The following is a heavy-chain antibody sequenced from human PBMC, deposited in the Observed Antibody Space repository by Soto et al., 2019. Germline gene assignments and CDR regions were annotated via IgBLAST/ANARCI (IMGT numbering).Heavy chain of an antibody. D-gene: IGHD3-10*01. Sequence: GASVKVSCKASGGTVSSYAITWVRQAPGKGLEWMGVFTPIFVSAHYAQKFQGRVTITADESSSTAYMELSGLRSEDTAIYYCARDLSSDSTGFRGYDLWGQGTLVTVSS. CDR1: GGTVSSYA. J-gene: IGHJ4*02. CDR2: FTPIFVSA. V-gene: IGHV1-69*13. CDR3: ARDLSSDSTGFRGYDL.